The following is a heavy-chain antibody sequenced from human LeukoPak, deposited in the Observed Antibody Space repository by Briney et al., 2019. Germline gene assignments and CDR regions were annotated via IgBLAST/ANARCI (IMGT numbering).Heavy chain of an antibody. CDR1: GDSFSGYY. Sequence: PSETRSLTCAVYGDSFSGYYRGWNRQPSGKGLEWIGEINHSGTINYNPSLKSRVTILVDTSKNQFSLNLSSVTAADTAMYFCAREEMPGKFDYWGQGTLVTVSS. J-gene: IGHJ4*02. D-gene: IGHD1-26*01. CDR2: INHSGTI. CDR3: AREEMPGKFDY. V-gene: IGHV4-34*01.